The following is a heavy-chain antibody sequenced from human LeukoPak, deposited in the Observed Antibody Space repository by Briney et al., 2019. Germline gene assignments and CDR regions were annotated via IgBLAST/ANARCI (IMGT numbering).Heavy chain of an antibody. D-gene: IGHD3-16*01. CDR3: TKGYYEPFDS. V-gene: IGHV4-59*02. J-gene: IGHJ4*02. CDR2: IYSPGTT. CDR1: GASVSSLH. Sequence: PSETLSLTCSVSGASVSSLHWNWIRQSPGKGLEWIGNIYSPGTTKYNPSLKSRVTLSLDTSKNQFSLRLTSVTAAGTAVYFCTKGYYEPFDSWGQGILVTVSS.